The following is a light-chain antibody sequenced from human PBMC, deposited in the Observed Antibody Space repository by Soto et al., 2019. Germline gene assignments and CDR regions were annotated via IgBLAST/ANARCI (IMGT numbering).Light chain of an antibody. CDR2: AAS. CDR1: QSISFY. Sequence: SQRTQSPSSLSASVGDRVTITCRASQSISFYLNWYQQKPGNAPKVLIYAASNLQTGVPSRFSGSGSGTDFTLTINSLQPEDFATYSCQQSYSTPITFGQGTRLEI. J-gene: IGKJ5*01. V-gene: IGKV1-39*01. CDR3: QQSYSTPIT.